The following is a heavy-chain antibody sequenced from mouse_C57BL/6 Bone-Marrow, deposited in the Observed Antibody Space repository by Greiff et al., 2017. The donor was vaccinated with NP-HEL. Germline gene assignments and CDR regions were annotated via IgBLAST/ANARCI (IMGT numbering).Heavy chain of an antibody. CDR1: GYTFTSYW. Sequence: QVQLKQPGAELVRPGSSVKLSCKASGYTFTSYWMDWVKQRPGQGLEWIGNIYPSDSETHYNQKFKDKATLTVDKSSSTAYMQLSSLTSEDSAVYYCASRLRRDYYAMDYWGQGTSVTVSS. CDR3: ASRLRRDYYAMDY. V-gene: IGHV1-61*01. CDR2: IYPSDSET. J-gene: IGHJ4*01. D-gene: IGHD2-4*01.